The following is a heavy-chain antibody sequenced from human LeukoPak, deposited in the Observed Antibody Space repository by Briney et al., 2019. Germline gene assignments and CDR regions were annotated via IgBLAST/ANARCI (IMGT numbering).Heavy chain of an antibody. CDR3: ARDRRRIVVVPAACLDY. Sequence: GGSLRLSCAASGFTFSDYYMSWIRQAPGKGLEWVSYISSSGSTIYYADSVKGRFTISRDNAKNSLYLQMNSLRAEDTAVYYCARDRRRIVVVPAACLDYWGQGTLVTVSS. J-gene: IGHJ4*02. D-gene: IGHD2-2*01. V-gene: IGHV3-11*04. CDR2: ISSSGSTI. CDR1: GFTFSDYY.